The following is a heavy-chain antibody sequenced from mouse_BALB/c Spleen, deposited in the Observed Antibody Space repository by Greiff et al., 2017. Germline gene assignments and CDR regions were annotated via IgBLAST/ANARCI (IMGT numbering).Heavy chain of an antibody. CDR3: ARSLDYYYAMDY. CDR2: IYPYNGGT. D-gene: IGHD2-13*01. CDR1: GYTFTDYN. V-gene: IGHV1S29*02. Sequence: EVMLVESGPELVKPGASVKISCKASGYTFTDYNMHWVKQSHGKSLEWIGYIYPYNGGTGYNQKFKSKATLTVDNSSSTAYMELRSLTSEDSAVYYCARSLDYYYAMDYWGQGTSVTVSS. J-gene: IGHJ4*01.